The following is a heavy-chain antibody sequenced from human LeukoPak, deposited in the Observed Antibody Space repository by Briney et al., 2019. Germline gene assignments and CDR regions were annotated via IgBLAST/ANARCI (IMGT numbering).Heavy chain of an antibody. V-gene: IGHV3-33*01. D-gene: IGHD3-16*01. CDR1: GFTFSSYG. J-gene: IGHJ4*02. Sequence: GGSLRLSCAASGFTFSSYGMHWVRQAPGMGLEWVAVIWYDGSNKYYADSVKGRFTISRDNSKNTLYLQMNSLRAEDTAVYYCAAWGRDPLDYWGQGTLVTVSS. CDR3: AAWGRDPLDY. CDR2: IWYDGSNK.